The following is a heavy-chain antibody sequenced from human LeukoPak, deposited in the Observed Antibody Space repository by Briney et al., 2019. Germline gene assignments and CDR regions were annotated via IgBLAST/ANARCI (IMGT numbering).Heavy chain of an antibody. J-gene: IGHJ6*03. CDR1: GGSISSGSYC. CDR3: ARTSYDFWSGYYYMDV. Sequence: SETLSLTCTVSGGSISSGSYCWSWIRRPAGKGLGWIRRIDTSGSTNYNPSLKSRVTISVDTSKNQFSLKLSSVTAADTAVYYCARTSYDFWSGYYYMDVWGKGTTVTVSS. V-gene: IGHV4-61*02. D-gene: IGHD3-3*01. CDR2: IDTSGST.